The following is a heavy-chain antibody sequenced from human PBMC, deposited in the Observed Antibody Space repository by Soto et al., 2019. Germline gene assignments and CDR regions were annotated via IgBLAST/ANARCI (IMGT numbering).Heavy chain of an antibody. CDR2: ITGSDRST. Sequence: PVGSLRLSCAASGFTFSSYAMTWVRQAPGKGLEWVSSITGSDRSTYYADSVKGRFIVSRDNSKKTLYLQMNSLREDDTAIYYCAKSRWELMAWRQGTLVTVSS. V-gene: IGHV3-23*01. D-gene: IGHD1-26*01. CDR3: AKSRWELMA. J-gene: IGHJ5*02. CDR1: GFTFSSYA.